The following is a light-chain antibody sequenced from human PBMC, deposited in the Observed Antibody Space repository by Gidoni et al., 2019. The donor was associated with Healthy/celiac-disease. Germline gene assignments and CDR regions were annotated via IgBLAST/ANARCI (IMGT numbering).Light chain of an antibody. J-gene: IGLJ2*01. V-gene: IGLV2-23*01. Sequence: QSALTQPASESGSPGQSITISCTGTSSHVGSSNLVSWYQQHPGKAPKLMIYEGSKRPSGVSNRFSGSKSGNTASLTISGLQAEDEADYYCCSYAGSSTVVFGGGTKLTVL. CDR3: CSYAGSSTVV. CDR2: EGS. CDR1: SSHVGSSNL.